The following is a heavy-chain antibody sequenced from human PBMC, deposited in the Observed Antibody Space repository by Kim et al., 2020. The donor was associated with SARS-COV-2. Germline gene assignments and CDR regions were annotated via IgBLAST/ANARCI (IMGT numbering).Heavy chain of an antibody. D-gene: IGHD1-26*01. J-gene: IGHJ4*02. CDR1: GYTFTSYY. V-gene: IGHV1-46*01. Sequence: ASVKVSCKASGYTFTSYYMHWVRQAPGQGLEWMGIINPSGGSTSYAQKLQGRVTMTRDTSTSTVYMELSSLRSDDTAVYYCARDTRDASEPDTLHYWGQGTPVTVSS. CDR2: INPSGGST. CDR3: ARDTRDASEPDTLHY.